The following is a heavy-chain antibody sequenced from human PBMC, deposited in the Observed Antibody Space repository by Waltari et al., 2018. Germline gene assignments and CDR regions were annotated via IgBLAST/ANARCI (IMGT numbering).Heavy chain of an antibody. CDR3: ARALTTYWNFDL. CDR2: ISYDAANK. J-gene: IGHJ2*01. Sequence: QVQVVESGGGVVQPGRSLSISCAASGFPFINYAMHWVRQAPGKGLEWVTVISYDAANKYYADSVKGRFTVSRDNSKNTLYLQMNSLRAEDTAVYFCARALTTYWNFDLWGRGTLVTVSS. V-gene: IGHV3-30*01. CDR1: GFPFINYA. D-gene: IGHD4-4*01.